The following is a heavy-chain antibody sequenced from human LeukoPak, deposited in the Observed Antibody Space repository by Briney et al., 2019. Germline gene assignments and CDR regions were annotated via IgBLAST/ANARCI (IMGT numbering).Heavy chain of an antibody. CDR2: IYHRGTT. J-gene: IGHJ4*02. Sequence: SETLSLTCTVSGFFVSSGYYWGWIRQPPGKGLEWIGSIYHRGTTYYNPSLKSRVSMSVDTSKNQFSLKLSSVTAADTAVYYCARSPRRVTATIYFDYWGQGTLVTASS. CDR3: ARSPRRVTATIYFDY. D-gene: IGHD2-21*02. CDR1: GFFVSSGYY. V-gene: IGHV4-38-2*02.